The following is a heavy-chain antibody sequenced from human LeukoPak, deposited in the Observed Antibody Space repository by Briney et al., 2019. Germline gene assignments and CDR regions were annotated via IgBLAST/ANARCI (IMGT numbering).Heavy chain of an antibody. CDR3: AKELRFNNFGEPLGSFDI. D-gene: IGHD3-10*01. CDR2: INADGGNV. J-gene: IGHJ3*02. Sequence: PGGSLRLSCTASGFSFSNHAMTWVRRTPGKGLEWVPSINADGGNVYKADAAKGRFTISRDNSQNTLYLQMKSLTAEDTAIYYCAKELRFNNFGEPLGSFDIWGQGTVVTVSS. CDR1: GFSFSNHA. V-gene: IGHV3-23*01.